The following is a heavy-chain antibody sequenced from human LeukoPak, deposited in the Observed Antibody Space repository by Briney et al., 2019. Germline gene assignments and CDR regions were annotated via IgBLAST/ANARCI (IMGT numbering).Heavy chain of an antibody. CDR3: ARGAGGAFDY. CDR2: ISSSSSYI. V-gene: IGHV3-21*01. Sequence: GGSLRLSCAASGFTVSSSYLGWVRQAPGKGLEWVSSISSSSSYIYYADSVKGRFTISRDNAKNSLYLQMNSLRAEDTAVYYCARGAGGAFDYWGQGTLVTVSS. J-gene: IGHJ4*02. D-gene: IGHD3-10*01. CDR1: GFTVSSSY.